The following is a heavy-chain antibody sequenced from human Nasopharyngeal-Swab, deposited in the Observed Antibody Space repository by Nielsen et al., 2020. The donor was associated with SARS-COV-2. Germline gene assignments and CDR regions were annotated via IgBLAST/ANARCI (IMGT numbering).Heavy chain of an antibody. D-gene: IGHD5-18*01. CDR2: ISGSGGST. Sequence: GESLKISCAASGFTFSGYAMSWVRQAPGKGLEWVSAISGSGGSTYYADSVKGRFTIPRDNSKNTLYLQMNSLRAEDTAVYYCAKDGMVRGAFDIWGQGTMVTVSS. CDR1: GFTFSGYA. CDR3: AKDGMVRGAFDI. J-gene: IGHJ3*02. V-gene: IGHV3-23*01.